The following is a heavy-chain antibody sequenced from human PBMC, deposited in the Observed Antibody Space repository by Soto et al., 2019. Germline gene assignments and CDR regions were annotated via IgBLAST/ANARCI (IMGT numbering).Heavy chain of an antibody. CDR1: GYTFTGYY. CDR2: INPNSGGT. V-gene: IGHV1-2*02. CDR3: ATAPDTAMVTVVDS. Sequence: GASVKVSCKASGYTFTGYYMHWVRQAPGQGLEWMGWINPNSGGTNYAQKFQGRVTMNRDTSISTAFMELSRLISDDTAVYYCATAPDTAMVTVVDSWGQGTLVIVSS. J-gene: IGHJ4*02. D-gene: IGHD5-18*01.